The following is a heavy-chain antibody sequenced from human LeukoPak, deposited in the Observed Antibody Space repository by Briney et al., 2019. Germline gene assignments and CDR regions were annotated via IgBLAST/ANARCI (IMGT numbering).Heavy chain of an antibody. V-gene: IGHV1-69*04. J-gene: IGHJ4*02. CDR1: GGTSNSHA. CDR3: ATTNDGGGYQWGDFFDF. D-gene: IGHD3-22*01. CDR2: IIPNLGTT. Sequence: SVKVSCKASGGTSNSHATSWVRQAPGQGLEWMRRIIPNLGTTNRAQNFQDRVTLTADKSTNTAYMELTSLTSDDTAVYYCATTNDGGGYQWGDFFDFWGQGTLVTVSS.